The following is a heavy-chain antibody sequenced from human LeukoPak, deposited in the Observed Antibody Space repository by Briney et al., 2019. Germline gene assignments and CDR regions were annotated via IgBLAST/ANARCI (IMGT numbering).Heavy chain of an antibody. V-gene: IGHV3-23*01. D-gene: IGHD3-22*01. CDR1: GSTFSSYA. CDR3: AKPYYYDSLLDY. J-gene: IGHJ4*02. CDR2: ISGRGGST. Sequence: GGSLRLFCAASGSTFSSYAMSWVRQAPGKGLEWVSAISGRGGSTYYADSVKGRFTISRDNSKNTLYLQMNSLRAEDTAVYYCAKPYYYDSLLDYWGQRTLVTVSS.